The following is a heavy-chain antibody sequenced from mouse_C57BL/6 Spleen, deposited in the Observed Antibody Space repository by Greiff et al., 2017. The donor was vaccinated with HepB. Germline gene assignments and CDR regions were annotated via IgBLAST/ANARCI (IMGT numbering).Heavy chain of an antibody. CDR3: AREEFITTVVASFDY. J-gene: IGHJ2*01. D-gene: IGHD1-1*01. CDR1: GYTFTDYY. Sequence: EVKLQQSGPELVKPGASVKISCKASGYTFTDYYMNWVKQSHGKSLEWIGDINPNNGGTSYNQKFKGKATLTVDKSSSTAYMELRSLTSEDSAVYYCAREEFITTVVASFDYWGQGTTLTVSS. CDR2: INPNNGGT. V-gene: IGHV1-26*01.